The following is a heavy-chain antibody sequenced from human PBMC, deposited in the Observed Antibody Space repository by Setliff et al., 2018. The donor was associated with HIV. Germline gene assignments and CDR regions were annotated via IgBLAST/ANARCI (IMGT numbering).Heavy chain of an antibody. J-gene: IGHJ4*02. CDR2: ISHSGDT. Sequence: NPSETLSLTCAVYGGSFAASHWSWIRQSPGKGLEWIGEISHSGDTKYTPSLKGRLTISIDTSKKQFSLRLKSVTAADAAVYFCARGNDFWSGYYRGFFDFWGQGTLVTVSS. CDR1: GGSFAASH. D-gene: IGHD3-3*01. V-gene: IGHV4-34*01. CDR3: ARGNDFWSGYYRGFFDF.